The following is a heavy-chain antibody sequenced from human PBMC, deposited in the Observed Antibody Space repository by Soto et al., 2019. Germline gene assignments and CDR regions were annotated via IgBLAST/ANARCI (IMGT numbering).Heavy chain of an antibody. D-gene: IGHD3-22*01. CDR3: ASIYYDSSGYYYFDY. CDR2: ISSSSSYT. V-gene: IGHV3-11*06. CDR1: GFTFSDYY. Sequence: GGSLRLSCAASGFTFSDYYMSWIRQAPGKGLEWVSYISSSSSYTNYADSVKGRFTISRDNAKNSLYLQMNSLRAEDTAVYYCASIYYDSSGYYYFDYWGQGTLVTVSS. J-gene: IGHJ4*02.